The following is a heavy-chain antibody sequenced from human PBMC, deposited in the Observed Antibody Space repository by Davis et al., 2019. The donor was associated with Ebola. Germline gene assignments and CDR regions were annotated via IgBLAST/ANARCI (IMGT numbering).Heavy chain of an antibody. D-gene: IGHD6-13*01. CDR2: IYYSGST. Sequence: PSETLSLTCTVSGGSISSYYWSWIRQPPGKGLEWIGYIYYSGSTNYNPSLKSRVTISVDTSKNQFSLKLSSVTAADTAVYYCAAGYSSSWYYYYYGMDVWGQGTTVTVSS. V-gene: IGHV4-59*12. CDR3: AAGYSSSWYYYYYGMDV. J-gene: IGHJ6*02. CDR1: GGSISSYY.